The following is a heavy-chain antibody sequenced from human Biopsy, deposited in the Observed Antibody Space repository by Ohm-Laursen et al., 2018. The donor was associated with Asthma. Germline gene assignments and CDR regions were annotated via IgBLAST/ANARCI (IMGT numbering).Heavy chain of an antibody. CDR3: VRDDTDDAFDI. J-gene: IGHJ3*02. V-gene: IGHV3-30*01. CDR2: ISKDASTQ. Sequence: SLRLSCAASGFSFSNFAIHWARQAPGKGLEWVGVISKDASTQDYADSVKGRFTMARDNSKNTLDLQMNSLREEDTAVYYCVRDDTDDAFDIWGQGTVVSVSS. CDR1: GFSFSNFA. D-gene: IGHD5-18*01.